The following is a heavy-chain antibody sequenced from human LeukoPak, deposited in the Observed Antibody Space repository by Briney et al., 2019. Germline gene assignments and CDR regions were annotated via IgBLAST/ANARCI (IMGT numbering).Heavy chain of an antibody. CDR1: GFTFSNYW. J-gene: IGHJ5*02. D-gene: IGHD6-6*01. V-gene: IGHV3-7*01. CDR3: GSSSGRNNWFDP. Sequence: PGGSLRLSCAASGFTFSNYWMSWVRQAPGKGLEWVANIKEDGSEKYYVDSVKGRFTISRENAKNSLYLQMNSLRAEDTAVYYCGSSSGRNNWFDPWGQGTLVIVSS. CDR2: IKEDGSEK.